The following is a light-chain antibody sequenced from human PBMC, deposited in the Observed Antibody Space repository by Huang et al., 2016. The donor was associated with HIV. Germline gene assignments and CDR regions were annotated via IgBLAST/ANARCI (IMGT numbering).Light chain of an antibody. CDR3: QQSSSTLLT. CDR2: AAS. Sequence: QMTQSPTSLSASVGDRVTITCRAIQSISNYLNWYQQKPGKAPKLLIYAASSLQSGVPSRFSGSGSGTDFTLTISSLQPEDFATYYCQQSSSTLLTFGGGTKVEIK. CDR1: QSISNY. V-gene: IGKV1-39*01. J-gene: IGKJ4*01.